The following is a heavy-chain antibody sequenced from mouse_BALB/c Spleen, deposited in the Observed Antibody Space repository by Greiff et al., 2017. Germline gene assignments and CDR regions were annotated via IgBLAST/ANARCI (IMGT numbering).Heavy chain of an antibody. J-gene: IGHJ3*01. Sequence: DVKLVESGGGLVKPGGSLKLSCAASGFAFSSYDMSWVRQTPEKRLEWVAYISSGGGSTYYPDTVKGRFTISRDNAKNTLYLQMSSLKSEDTAMYYCARQRGDSWFAYWGQGTLVTVSA. V-gene: IGHV5-12-1*01. CDR3: ARQRGDSWFAY. D-gene: IGHD3-3*01. CDR2: ISSGGGST. CDR1: GFAFSSYD.